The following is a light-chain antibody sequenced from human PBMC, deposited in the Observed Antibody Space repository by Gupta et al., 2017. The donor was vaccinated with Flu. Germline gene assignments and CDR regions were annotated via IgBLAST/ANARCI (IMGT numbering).Light chain of an antibody. V-gene: IGKV1-39*01. J-gene: IGKJ5*01. Sequence: QLTQSPSSLSASVGDRVTITCRASQGIRTYLIWYRQKPGRAPEVLIYGASSLQGGVPSRFSGSGSGTDFTLTISSLQPEDFATFYCQQTYKSPLTFGQGTRLEIK. CDR2: GAS. CDR3: QQTYKSPLT. CDR1: QGIRTY.